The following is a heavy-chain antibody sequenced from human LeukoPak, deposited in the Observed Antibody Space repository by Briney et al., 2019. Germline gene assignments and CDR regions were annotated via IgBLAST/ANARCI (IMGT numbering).Heavy chain of an antibody. J-gene: IGHJ4*02. V-gene: IGHV4-31*03. CDR1: GGSISSGGYY. Sequence: TLSLTCTVSGGSISSGGYYWSWIRQHPGKGLEWIGYIYYSGSTYYNPSLKSRVTISVDTSKNQFSLKLSSVTAADTAVYYCARCAVVTASYFDYWGQGTLVTVSS. CDR3: ARCAVVTASYFDY. CDR2: IYYSGST. D-gene: IGHD2-21*02.